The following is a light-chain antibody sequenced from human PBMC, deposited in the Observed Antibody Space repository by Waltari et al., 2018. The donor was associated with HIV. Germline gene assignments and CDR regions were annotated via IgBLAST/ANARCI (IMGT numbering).Light chain of an antibody. CDR2: SAS. V-gene: IGKV1-39*01. CDR3: QQSSSTPRYT. J-gene: IGKJ2*01. Sequence: DIQMTQSPSSLSASVGDRVTITCRASQSISTYLNWYQQKTGKAPKLLIYSASNLQGGVPSRFSGSGSGTDVTLTISSLQPEDFATDYGQQSSSTPRYTFGQGTKLEIK. CDR1: QSISTY.